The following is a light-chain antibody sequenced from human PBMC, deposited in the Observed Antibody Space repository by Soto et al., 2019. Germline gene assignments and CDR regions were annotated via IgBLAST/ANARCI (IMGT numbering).Light chain of an antibody. V-gene: IGLV2-14*01. J-gene: IGLJ3*02. CDR3: PSYSSTSTLV. CDR1: SNDIGANNY. Sequence: QSALTQPASVSGSPGQSITISCTGTSNDIGANNYVSWYQHHPGKAPKILIYEAANRPSGVSHRFSGSKSANTASLTISGLQAEDEADYFCPSYSSTSTLVFGRGTKLTVL. CDR2: EAA.